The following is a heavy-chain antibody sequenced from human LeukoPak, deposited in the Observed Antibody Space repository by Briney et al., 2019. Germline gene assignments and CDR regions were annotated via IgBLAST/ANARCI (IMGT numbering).Heavy chain of an antibody. CDR3: ARSPYDSGSYVSAP. D-gene: IGHD3-10*01. V-gene: IGHV1-2*02. CDR1: GSFTGEY. J-gene: IGHJ5*02. Sequence: ASVKVSCKASGSFTGEYVHWVRQAPGQGLEWLGWINPDTGGTNFAQKFQGRVTMAGDTSISTAYMELSRLTSDDTAAYYCARSPYDSGSYVSAPWGQGTQVTVSS. CDR2: INPDTGGT.